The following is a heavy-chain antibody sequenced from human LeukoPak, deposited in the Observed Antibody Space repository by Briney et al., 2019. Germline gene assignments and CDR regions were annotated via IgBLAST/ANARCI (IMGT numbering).Heavy chain of an antibody. Sequence: QPGGSLRLSCAASGFTFSSYAMSWVRQAPGKGLEWVSAISGSGGTTYYADSVKGRFTISRDNSKNTLYVQMNSLRAEDTAVYYCAKRDGYNGDAFDIWGQGTMVTVSS. D-gene: IGHD5-24*01. V-gene: IGHV3-23*01. J-gene: IGHJ3*02. CDR3: AKRDGYNGDAFDI. CDR2: ISGSGGTT. CDR1: GFTFSSYA.